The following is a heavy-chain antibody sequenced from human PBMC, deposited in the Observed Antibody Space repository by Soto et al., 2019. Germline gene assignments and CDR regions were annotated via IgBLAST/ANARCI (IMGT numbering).Heavy chain of an antibody. CDR2: IYYSGST. Sequence: KGLAWIGYIYYSGSTNSNPSLKSRVTISVDTSKNQFSLKLSYVTAEDTAVYYCARIRGGCANPWGRGTLVPV. CDR3: ARIRGGCANP. D-gene: IGHD2-15*01. V-gene: IGHV4-59*01. J-gene: IGHJ5*02.